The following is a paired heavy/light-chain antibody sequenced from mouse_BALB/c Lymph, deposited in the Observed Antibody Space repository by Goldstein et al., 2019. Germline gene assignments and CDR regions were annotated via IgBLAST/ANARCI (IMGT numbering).Heavy chain of an antibody. J-gene: IGHJ2*01. CDR2: IWAGGST. CDR3: ARDQGYYYGSSYVDY. D-gene: IGHD1-1*01. Sequence: QVQLKESGPGLVAPSQSLSITCTVSGFSLTSYGVHWVRQPPGKGLEWLGVIWAGGSTNYNSALMSRLSISKDNSKSQVFLKMNSLQTDDTAMYYCARDQGYYYGSSYVDYWGQGTTLTVSS. CDR1: GFSLTSYG. V-gene: IGHV2-9*02.
Light chain of an antibody. V-gene: IGKV8-24*01. J-gene: IGKJ5*01. CDR1: QSLLNSSNQKNY. CDR3: QQHYSTPLT. Sequence: DIVMTQSPSSLAMSVGQKVTMSCKSSQSLLNSSNQKNYLAWYQQKPGQSPKLLVYFASTRESGVPDRFIGSGSGTDFTLTISSVQAEDLADYFCQQHYSTPLTFGAGTKLELK. CDR2: FAS.